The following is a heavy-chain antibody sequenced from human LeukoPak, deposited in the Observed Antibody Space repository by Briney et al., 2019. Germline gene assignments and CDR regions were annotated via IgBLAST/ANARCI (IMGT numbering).Heavy chain of an antibody. CDR1: GYTFTSYY. V-gene: IGHV1-46*01. D-gene: IGHD6-13*01. Sequence: GASVKVSCKASGYTFTSYYMLWVRQAPGQGLEWMGIINPSDGSTSYAQKFQGRVTMTRDTSTSTVYMELSSLRSEDTAVYYCAREVYSSRDLDVWGQGTTVTVSS. CDR2: INPSDGST. J-gene: IGHJ6*02. CDR3: AREVYSSRDLDV.